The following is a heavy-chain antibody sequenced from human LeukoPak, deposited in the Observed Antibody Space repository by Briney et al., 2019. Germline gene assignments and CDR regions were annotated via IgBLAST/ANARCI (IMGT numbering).Heavy chain of an antibody. D-gene: IGHD3-22*01. J-gene: IGHJ4*02. CDR2: IMPTFDTA. Sequence: ASVKVSCKASGGSFSSYAFNWVRQAPGQGLEWMGGIMPTFDTANYAQKFQGRATITTDGSTSAAYMEFSSLRSEDTAMYYCATFYSSGYYFLYWGQGTLVTVSS. CDR3: ATFYSSGYYFLY. V-gene: IGHV1-69*05. CDR1: GGSFSSYA.